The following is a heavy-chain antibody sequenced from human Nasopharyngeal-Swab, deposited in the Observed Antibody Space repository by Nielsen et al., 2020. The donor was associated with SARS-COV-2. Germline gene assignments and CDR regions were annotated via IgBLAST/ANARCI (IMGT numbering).Heavy chain of an antibody. J-gene: IGHJ3*02. Sequence: GGSLRLSCAASGFIFDDYAMHWVRQATGKGLEWVSGITWTSGSTGYADSVKGRFTISRDNAKNSLYLQMNNLRTEDTALYYCAKSRGSTWPDDPFDIWGQGTMVTVSP. CDR1: GFIFDDYA. CDR2: ITWTSGST. CDR3: AKSRGSTWPDDPFDI. V-gene: IGHV3-9*01. D-gene: IGHD6-13*01.